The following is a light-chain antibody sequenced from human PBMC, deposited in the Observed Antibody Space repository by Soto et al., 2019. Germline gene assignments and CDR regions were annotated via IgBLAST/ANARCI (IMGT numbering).Light chain of an antibody. CDR3: QQYGSSPRT. Sequence: EAVSTETPSTVALSPGEKGTVSCRASQSVSSSYLAWYQQKPGQAPRLLIYGACSRATGIPDRFSRSGSGTDFTLTISRLEPEDFAVYYCQQYGSSPRTFGQGTRLEI. CDR2: GAC. V-gene: IGKV3-20*01. J-gene: IGKJ5*01. CDR1: QSVSSSY.